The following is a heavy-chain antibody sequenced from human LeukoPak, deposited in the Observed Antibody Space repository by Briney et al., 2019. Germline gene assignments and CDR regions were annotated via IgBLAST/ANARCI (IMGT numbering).Heavy chain of an antibody. J-gene: IGHJ4*02. D-gene: IGHD5-12*01. Sequence: SVKVSCKASGGTFSSYAISWVRQAPGQGLEWMGRIIPILGIANYAQKFQGRVTITADKSTSTAYMELSSLRSEDTAVYYCARDPPRVEMATIGDYWGQGTLVTVSS. CDR1: GGTFSSYA. V-gene: IGHV1-69*04. CDR3: ARDPPRVEMATIGDY. CDR2: IIPILGIA.